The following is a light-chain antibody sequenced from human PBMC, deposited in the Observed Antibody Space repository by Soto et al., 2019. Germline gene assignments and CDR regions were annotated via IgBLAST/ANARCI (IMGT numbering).Light chain of an antibody. CDR3: QQSYSTLYT. J-gene: IGKJ2*01. CDR2: AAS. CDR1: QTVSTY. Sequence: DLQMTQSPSSLSASVGDRVTITCRATQTVSTYLNWFQQKPGKAPKLLIYAASSLQSGVPSRFSGIGSGTDFTLTISSLQPEDFATYYCQQSYSTLYTFGQGTKLEIK. V-gene: IGKV1-39*01.